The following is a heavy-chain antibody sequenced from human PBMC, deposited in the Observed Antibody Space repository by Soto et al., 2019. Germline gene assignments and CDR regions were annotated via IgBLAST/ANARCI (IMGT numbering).Heavy chain of an antibody. V-gene: IGHV4-31*03. CDR2: IYYSGST. D-gene: IGHD3-22*01. CDR3: ARSLVVITGDAFDI. Sequence: QVQLQESGPGLVKPSQTLSLTCTVSGGSISSGGYYWSWIRQHPGKGLEWIGYIYYSGSTYYNPSLKSRDTISVDPSKNQFSLKLSSVTAADTAVYYCARSLVVITGDAFDIWGQGTMVTVSS. J-gene: IGHJ3*02. CDR1: GGSISSGGYY.